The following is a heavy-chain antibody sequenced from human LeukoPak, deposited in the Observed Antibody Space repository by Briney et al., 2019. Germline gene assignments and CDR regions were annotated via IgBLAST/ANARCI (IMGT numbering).Heavy chain of an antibody. J-gene: IGHJ4*02. Sequence: SGGSLRLSCAASGFLFDDYAMHWVRQAPGKGLEWVSLISGDGGSTYYADSVKGRFTISRDNSKSSLYLQMNSLRPDDTALYYCAKVRPTRFVETSGWLELGHWGQGTLVTVSS. V-gene: IGHV3-43*02. D-gene: IGHD6-19*01. CDR3: AKVRPTRFVETSGWLELGH. CDR2: ISGDGGST. CDR1: GFLFDDYA.